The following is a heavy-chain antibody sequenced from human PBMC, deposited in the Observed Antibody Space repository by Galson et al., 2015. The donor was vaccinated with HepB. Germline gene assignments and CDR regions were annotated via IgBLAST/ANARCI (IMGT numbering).Heavy chain of an antibody. V-gene: IGHV2-5*02. CDR1: GFSLCTSGVG. D-gene: IGHD3-16*01. CDR2: IYWDDDK. CDR3: AHRRGPRGGGYDAFDI. Sequence: PALVKPTQTLTLTCTFSGFSLCTSGVGVGWIRQPPGKALEWLALIYWDDDKRYSPSLKSRLTITKDTSKNQVVLTMTNMDPVDTATYYFAHRRGPRGGGYDAFDIWGQGTMVTVSS. J-gene: IGHJ3*02.